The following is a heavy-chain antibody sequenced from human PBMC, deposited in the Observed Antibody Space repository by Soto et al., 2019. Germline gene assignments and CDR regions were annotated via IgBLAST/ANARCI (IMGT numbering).Heavy chain of an antibody. CDR2: IYYSGST. J-gene: IGHJ6*03. Sequence: PSETLSLTCTVSGGSISSSSYYWGWIRQPPGKGLEWIGSIYYSGSTYYNPSLKSRVTISVDTSKNQFSLKLSSVTAADTAVYYCARRTAADHYYYYYMDVWGKGTTVTVSS. CDR3: ARRTAADHYYYYYMDV. CDR1: GGSISSSSYY. V-gene: IGHV4-39*01. D-gene: IGHD6-13*01.